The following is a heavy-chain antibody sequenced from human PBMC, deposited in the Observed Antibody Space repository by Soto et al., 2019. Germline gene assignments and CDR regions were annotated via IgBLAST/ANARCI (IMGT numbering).Heavy chain of an antibody. J-gene: IGHJ4*02. V-gene: IGHV3-21*04. CDR2: ISSSSSYI. Sequence: GGSLRLSCAASGFTFSSYSMNWVRQAPGKGLEWVSSISSSSSYIYYADSVKGRFTISRDNAKNSLYLQMNSLRAEDTAVYYCAKERERIGVASYDHRGKGTLVTVPS. D-gene: IGHD6-19*01. CDR1: GFTFSSYS. CDR3: AKERERIGVASYDH.